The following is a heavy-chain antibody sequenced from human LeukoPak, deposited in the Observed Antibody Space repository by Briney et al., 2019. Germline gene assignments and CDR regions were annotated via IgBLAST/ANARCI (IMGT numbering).Heavy chain of an antibody. J-gene: IGHJ4*02. CDR2: ISGSGGRP. D-gene: IGHD6-19*01. V-gene: IGHV3-23*01. CDR3: AEEFRGGWSFDI. CDR1: GFTFSSYW. Sequence: GGSLRLSCAASGFTFSSYWMSWVRQAPGKGLEWVSGISGSGGRPVYVDSVKGRFTISRDNSKNTLYLQMNSLRAEDSAVYYCAEEFRGGWSFDIWGQGTLVTVSS.